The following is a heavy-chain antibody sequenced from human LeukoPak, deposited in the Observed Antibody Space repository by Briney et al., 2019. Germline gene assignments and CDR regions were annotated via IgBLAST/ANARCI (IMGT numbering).Heavy chain of an antibody. J-gene: IGHJ5*02. CDR2: ISGGGGST. V-gene: IGHV3-23*01. CDR1: GSTLSSYA. CDR3: AKEGVASGP. D-gene: IGHD2-8*02. Sequence: PGGSLRLSCAASGSTLSSYAMSWVRQARWKGLEWVAGISGGGGSTHNADSVKGRFTISRDNSKNTLFLQMNSLRAEDTAVYYCAKEGVASGPWGQGTLVTVSS.